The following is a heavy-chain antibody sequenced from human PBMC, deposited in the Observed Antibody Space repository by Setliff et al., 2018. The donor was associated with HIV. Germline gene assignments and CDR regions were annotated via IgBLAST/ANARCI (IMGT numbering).Heavy chain of an antibody. CDR2: ISASSVNT. CDR1: GYTFINYH. J-gene: IGHJ4*02. D-gene: IGHD5-12*01. Sequence: ASVKVSCKASGYTFINYHITWVRQAPGQGLEWVGSISASSVNTNYTQGRVTMTTDISTSTAYMELRSLRSADSAVYYCAIDVIGGWLRPMPDFWGPGTLVTAPQ. CDR3: AIDVIGGWLRPMPDF. V-gene: IGHV1-18*01.